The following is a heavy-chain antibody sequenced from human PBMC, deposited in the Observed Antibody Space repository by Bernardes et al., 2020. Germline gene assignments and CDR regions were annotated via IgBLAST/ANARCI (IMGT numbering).Heavy chain of an antibody. D-gene: IGHD2-2*01. Sequence: ASVKVSCKASGYTFTSYAMHWVRQAPGQRLEWMGWINAGNGNTKYSQKFQGRVTITRDTSASTAYMELSSLRAEDTAVYYCARDGSDQLPDNWFDPWGQGTLVTVSS. CDR3: ARDGSDQLPDNWFDP. J-gene: IGHJ5*02. CDR1: GYTFTSYA. V-gene: IGHV1-3*01. CDR2: INAGNGNT.